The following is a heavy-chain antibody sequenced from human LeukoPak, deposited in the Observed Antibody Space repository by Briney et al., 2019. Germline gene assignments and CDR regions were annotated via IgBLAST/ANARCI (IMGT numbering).Heavy chain of an antibody. Sequence: ASVTVSCKASGYTFTSHFMHWVRQAPGQGLEWMGIINPRGGSTSYTQKFQGRVTMTRDTSTSTVYMELSSLRSEDTAVYYCARVKSYYYDTSDKDAFDIWGQGTMVTVSS. D-gene: IGHD3-22*01. CDR3: ARVKSYYYDTSDKDAFDI. J-gene: IGHJ3*02. V-gene: IGHV1-46*01. CDR1: GYTFTSHF. CDR2: INPRGGST.